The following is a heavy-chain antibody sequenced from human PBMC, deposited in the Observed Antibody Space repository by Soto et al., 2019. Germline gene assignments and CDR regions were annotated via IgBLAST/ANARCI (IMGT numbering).Heavy chain of an antibody. V-gene: IGHV3-30-3*01. Sequence: GGSLRLSCAASGFTFSSYAMHWVRQAPGKGLEWVAVISYDGSNKYYADSVKGRFTISRDNSKNTLYLQMNSLRAEDTAVYYCARDEPIAVAGNVYYYYYGMDVWGQGTTVTVSS. D-gene: IGHD6-19*01. J-gene: IGHJ6*02. CDR3: ARDEPIAVAGNVYYYYYGMDV. CDR2: ISYDGSNK. CDR1: GFTFSSYA.